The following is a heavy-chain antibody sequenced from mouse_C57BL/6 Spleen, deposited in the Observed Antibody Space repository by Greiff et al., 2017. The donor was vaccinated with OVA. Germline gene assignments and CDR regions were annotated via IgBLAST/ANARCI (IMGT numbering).Heavy chain of an antibody. J-gene: IGHJ2*01. D-gene: IGHD2-4*01. CDR3: MITTGFDY. Sequence: DVHLVESGGGLVKPGGSLKLSCAASGFTFSSYAMSWVRQTPEKRLEWVATISDGGSYTYYPDNVKGRFTISRDNAKNNLYLQMSHLKSEDTAMYYCMITTGFDYWGQGTTLTVSS. V-gene: IGHV5-4*01. CDR2: ISDGGSYT. CDR1: GFTFSSYA.